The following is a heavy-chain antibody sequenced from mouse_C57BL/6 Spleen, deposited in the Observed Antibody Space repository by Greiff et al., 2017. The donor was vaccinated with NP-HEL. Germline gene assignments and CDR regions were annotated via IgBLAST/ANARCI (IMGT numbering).Heavy chain of an antibody. CDR2: IYPGSGNT. V-gene: IGHV1-66*01. Sequence: QVQLKESGPELVKPGASVKISCKASGYSFTSYYIHWVKQRPGQGLEWIGWIYPGSGNTKYNEKFKGKATLAADTSSSTAYMQRSSLTSEDSAVYYCARAETTVVEDWGQGTTLTVSS. CDR1: GYSFTSYY. D-gene: IGHD1-1*01. CDR3: ARAETTVVED. J-gene: IGHJ2*01.